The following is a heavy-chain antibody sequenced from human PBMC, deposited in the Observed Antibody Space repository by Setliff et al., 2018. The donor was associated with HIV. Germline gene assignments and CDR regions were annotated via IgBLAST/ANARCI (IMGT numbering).Heavy chain of an antibody. CDR2: IYDSGST. V-gene: IGHV4-59*08. J-gene: IGHJ4*02. D-gene: IGHD6-19*01. Sequence: SETLSLTCTVSGGSISNFLWSWIRQPPGKGLEWIGYIYDSGSTNYNPSLKSRVTISVDTSKNYFSLKLNSVTAADTAVYYCARQGAVTGHSFDYWGQGALVTVSS. CDR1: GGSISNFL. CDR3: ARQGAVTGHSFDY.